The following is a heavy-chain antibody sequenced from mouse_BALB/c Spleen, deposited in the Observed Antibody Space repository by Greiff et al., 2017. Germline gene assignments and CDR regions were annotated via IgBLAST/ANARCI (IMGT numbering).Heavy chain of an antibody. Sequence: DVHLVESGGGLVQPGGSRKLSCAASGFTFSSYTMSWVRQTPEKRLEWVATISSGGSYTYYPDSVKGRFTISRDNAKNTLYLQMSSLKSEDTAMYYCTRVYYDYDNAMDYWGQGTSVTVSS. CDR2: ISSGGSYT. V-gene: IGHV5-6-4*01. CDR3: TRVYYDYDNAMDY. J-gene: IGHJ4*01. D-gene: IGHD2-4*01. CDR1: GFTFSSYT.